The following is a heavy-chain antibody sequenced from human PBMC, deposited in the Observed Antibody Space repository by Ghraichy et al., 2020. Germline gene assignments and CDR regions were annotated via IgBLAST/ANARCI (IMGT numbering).Heavy chain of an antibody. D-gene: IGHD6-6*01. Sequence: SQTLSLTCAVSGGSISSGGYSWSWIRQPPGKGLEWIGYIYHSGSTYYNPSLKSRVTISVDRSKNQFSLKLSSVTAADTAVYYCASSGYSSSPPRDRNYYYYYYMDVWGKGTTVTVSS. J-gene: IGHJ6*03. V-gene: IGHV4-30-2*01. CDR3: ASSGYSSSPPRDRNYYYYYYMDV. CDR1: GGSISSGGYS. CDR2: IYHSGST.